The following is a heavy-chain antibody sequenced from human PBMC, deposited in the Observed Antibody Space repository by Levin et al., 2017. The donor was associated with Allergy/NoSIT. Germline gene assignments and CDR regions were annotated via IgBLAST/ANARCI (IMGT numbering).Heavy chain of an antibody. CDR1: GYTFTTYD. CDR3: ARGGSSAGYDY. V-gene: IGHV1-18*01. Sequence: GGSLRLSCKASGYTFTTYDITWARQAPGQGLEWMGWISTYNGNTNYAQKFQGRVTLTTDKSTSTAYMELRSLRSDDTAVYYCARGGSSAGYDYWGHGSLVTVSS. CDR2: ISTYNGNT. D-gene: IGHD6-25*01. J-gene: IGHJ4*01.